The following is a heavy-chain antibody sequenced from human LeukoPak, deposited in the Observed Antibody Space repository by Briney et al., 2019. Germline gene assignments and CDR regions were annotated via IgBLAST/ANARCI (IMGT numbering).Heavy chain of an antibody. CDR1: GFTFSNCS. V-gene: IGHV3-21*01. Sequence: GGSLRLSCAASGFTFSNCSMNGVRQAPGKGLEWVSSISSSSSFIYYADSVKGRFTISRDNAKNSLYLQMNSLRAEDTAVYYCARGGRTTAELIDYWGQGTLVTVSS. J-gene: IGHJ4*02. CDR3: ARGGRTTAELIDY. D-gene: IGHD4-17*01. CDR2: ISSSSSFI.